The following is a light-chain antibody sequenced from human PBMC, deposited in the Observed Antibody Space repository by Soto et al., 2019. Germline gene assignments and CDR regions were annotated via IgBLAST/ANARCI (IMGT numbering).Light chain of an antibody. CDR1: QSINSN. CDR2: GAS. Sequence: EVVMTQSPAALSVSPGERSTLSCRASQSINSNLAWYQHKPGQAPRLLIYGASTMATGLQDSFSGTGSVTEFALTISSLQSEDFDVYYCQQYNTWPGWTFGQGTRVEIK. J-gene: IGKJ1*01. V-gene: IGKV3-15*01. CDR3: QQYNTWPGWT.